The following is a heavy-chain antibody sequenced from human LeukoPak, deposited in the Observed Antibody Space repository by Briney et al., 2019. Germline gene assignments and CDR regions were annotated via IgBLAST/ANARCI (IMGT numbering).Heavy chain of an antibody. Sequence: SVRLSSAVSGFTFSSYGMSWVRQAPGKGLEWVSAISDSGSDTYYADSVKGRFTISKDNSKNTLYLRMNSLRADDTAVYYCAKRVPYSSSSVYFDYWGQGTLVTVSS. J-gene: IGHJ4*02. V-gene: IGHV3-23*01. CDR2: ISDSGSDT. CDR3: AKRVPYSSSSVYFDY. D-gene: IGHD6-6*01. CDR1: GFTFSSYG.